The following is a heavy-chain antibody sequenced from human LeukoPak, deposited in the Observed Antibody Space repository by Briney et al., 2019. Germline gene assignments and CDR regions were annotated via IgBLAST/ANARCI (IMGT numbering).Heavy chain of an antibody. CDR3: ARGVVLGNWFDP. CDR1: GFTVSSNY. CDR2: IYSGGST. V-gene: IGHV3-66*01. D-gene: IGHD2-2*01. J-gene: IGHJ5*02. Sequence: GGSLRLSCAASGFTVSSNYMSWVRQAPGKGLEWVSVIYSGGSTYYADSVKGRFTISRDNAKNSLYLQMNSLRAEDTAVYYCARGVVLGNWFDPWGQGTLVTVSS.